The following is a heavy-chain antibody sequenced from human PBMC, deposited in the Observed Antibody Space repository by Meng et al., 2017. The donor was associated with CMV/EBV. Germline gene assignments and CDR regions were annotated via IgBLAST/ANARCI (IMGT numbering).Heavy chain of an antibody. Sequence: LTRAASGFTFSSYGMHWVRQAPGKGLEWVAFIRYDGSNKYYADSVKGRFTISRDNSKNTLYLQMNSLRAEDTAVYYCAKDKQYYDSSGWIDYWGQGTLVTVSS. J-gene: IGHJ4*02. CDR2: IRYDGSNK. CDR3: AKDKQYYDSSGWIDY. D-gene: IGHD3-22*01. CDR1: GFTFSSYG. V-gene: IGHV3-30*02.